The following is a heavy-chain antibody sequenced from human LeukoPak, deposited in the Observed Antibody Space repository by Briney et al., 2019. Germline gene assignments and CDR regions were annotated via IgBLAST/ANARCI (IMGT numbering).Heavy chain of an antibody. CDR1: GYTFTGYH. V-gene: IGHV1-2*06. CDR2: ITPNGGDT. D-gene: IGHD2-2*01. CDR3: ARDYCSSTSCLFDY. J-gene: IGHJ4*02. Sequence: ASVKVSCKASGYTFTGYHMHWVRLAPGQGLEWMGRITPNGGDTNYAQKFQGRVTMTRDTSISTAYMERSRLRSDDTAVYYCARDYCSSTSCLFDYWGQGTPVTVSS.